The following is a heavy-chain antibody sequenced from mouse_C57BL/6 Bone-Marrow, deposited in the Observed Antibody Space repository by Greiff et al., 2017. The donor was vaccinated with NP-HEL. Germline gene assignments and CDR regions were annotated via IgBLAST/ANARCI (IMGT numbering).Heavy chain of an antibody. CDR1: GIDFSRYW. D-gene: IGHD2-4*01. Sequence: EVKLMESGGGLVQPGGSLKLSCAASGIDFSRYWMSWVRRAPGKGLEWIGEINPDSSTINYAPSLKDKFIISRDNAKNTLYLQMRKVRSEETALNYSARRGTSYDYDADAMDYWGQGTSVTVSS. CDR2: INPDSSTI. CDR3: ARRGTSYDYDADAMDY. V-gene: IGHV4-1*01. J-gene: IGHJ4*01.